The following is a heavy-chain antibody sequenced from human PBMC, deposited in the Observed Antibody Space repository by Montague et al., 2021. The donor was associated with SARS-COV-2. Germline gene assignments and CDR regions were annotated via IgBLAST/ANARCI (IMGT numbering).Heavy chain of an antibody. CDR1: GGSISSYY. J-gene: IGHJ3*02. V-gene: IGHV4-59*01. Sequence: SETLSLTCTVSGGSISSYYWSWIRLPPGKGLEWIGYIYYSGSTNXXPSLKSRVTISVDTSKNQFSLKLSSVTAADTAVYYCARGSGWMGNAFDIWGQGTMVTVSS. CDR2: IYYSGST. CDR3: ARGSGWMGNAFDI. D-gene: IGHD6-19*01.